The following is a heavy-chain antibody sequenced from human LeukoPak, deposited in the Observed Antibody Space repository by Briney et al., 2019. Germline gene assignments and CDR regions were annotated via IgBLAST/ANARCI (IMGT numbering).Heavy chain of an antibody. Sequence: PSETLSLTCTVSGGSISSNSDYWGWIRQPPGKGLESIGSIYYSGRTYYNPSLKSRVTISVDTSKNQFSLKLSSVTAADTAVYYCARRSGCSGGSCYSLWFDPWGQGTLVTVSS. J-gene: IGHJ5*02. V-gene: IGHV4-39*01. CDR2: IYYSGRT. D-gene: IGHD2-15*01. CDR1: GGSISSNSDY. CDR3: ARRSGCSGGSCYSLWFDP.